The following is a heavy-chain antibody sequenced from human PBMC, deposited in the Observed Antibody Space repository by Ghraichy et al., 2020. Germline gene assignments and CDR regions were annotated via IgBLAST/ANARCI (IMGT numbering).Heavy chain of an antibody. V-gene: IGHV4-39*02. CDR2: IYYRGDS. D-gene: IGHD6-13*01. J-gene: IGHJ4*02. CDR1: GGSISSTSYF. Sequence: SETLSLTCTVSGGSISSTSYFWAWIRQPPGKGLEWIGSIYYRGDSYYTPSLKSRVTISADTSKNHFSLRLSSVTAADTAVYYCARRPQQYTGSWYGTYYYFDNWGQGTLVTVSS. CDR3: ARRPQQYTGSWYGTYYYFDN.